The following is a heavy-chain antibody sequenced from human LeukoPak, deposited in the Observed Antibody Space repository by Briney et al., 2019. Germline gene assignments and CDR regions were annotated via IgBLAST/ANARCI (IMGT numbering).Heavy chain of an antibody. CDR2: IYSGGST. J-gene: IGHJ1*01. V-gene: IGHV3-66*01. CDR1: GFTVSSNY. CDR3: ARAADYGDYFAGFEYFQH. Sequence: GGPLRLSCAASGFTVSSNYMSWVRQAPGKGLEWVSVIYSGGSTYYADSVKGRFTISRDNSKNTLYLQMNSLRAEDTAVYYYARAADYGDYFAGFEYFQHWGQGTLVTVSS. D-gene: IGHD4-17*01.